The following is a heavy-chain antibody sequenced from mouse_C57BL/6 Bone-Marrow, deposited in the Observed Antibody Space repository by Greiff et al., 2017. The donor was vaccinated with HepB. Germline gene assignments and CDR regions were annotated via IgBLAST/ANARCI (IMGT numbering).Heavy chain of an antibody. J-gene: IGHJ2*01. CDR1: GYAFSSSW. V-gene: IGHV1-82*01. CDR2: IYPGDGDT. CDR3: ARPLGY. Sequence: VQLQESGPELVKPGASVKISCKASGYAFSSSWMNWVKQRPGKGLEWIGRIYPGDGDTNYNGKFKGKATLTADKSSSTAYMQLSSLTSEDSAVYFCARPLGYWGQGTTLTVSS.